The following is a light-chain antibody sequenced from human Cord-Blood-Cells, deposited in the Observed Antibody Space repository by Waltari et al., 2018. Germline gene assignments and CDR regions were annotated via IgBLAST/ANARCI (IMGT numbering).Light chain of an antibody. J-gene: IGKJ4*01. CDR2: WAS. V-gene: IGKV4-1*01. CDR3: QQYYSTPQT. CDR1: QSVLYSSNNKNY. Sequence: DIVMTQSPDSLAVSLGEGATINCKSRQSVLYSSNNKNYLAWYQQKPGQPPKLLIYWASTRESGVPDRFSGSGSGTDFTLTISSLQAEDVAVYYCQQYYSTPQTFGGGTKVEIK.